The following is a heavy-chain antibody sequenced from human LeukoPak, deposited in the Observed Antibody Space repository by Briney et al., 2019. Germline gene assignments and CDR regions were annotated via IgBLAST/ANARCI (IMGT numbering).Heavy chain of an antibody. J-gene: IGHJ4*02. D-gene: IGHD6-19*01. CDR2: ISRVGTYI. Sequence: PGGSLRLSCAPSGFTFSSFSMNWVRPAPGKWMGLFSSISRVGTYIYYADSVKGRFTISRDNAKNSLYLQMNSLRAEDTAVYYCARVAGIAVAGTNRGIRGYFDYWGQGTLVTVSS. V-gene: IGHV3-21*01. CDR3: ARVAGIAVAGTNRGIRGYFDY. CDR1: GFTFSSFS.